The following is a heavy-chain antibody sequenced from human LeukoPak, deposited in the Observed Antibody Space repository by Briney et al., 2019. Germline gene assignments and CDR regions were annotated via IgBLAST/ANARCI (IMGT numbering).Heavy chain of an antibody. D-gene: IGHD6-6*01. CDR2: ISSSSSYI. V-gene: IGHV3-21*01. CDR3: ARGGSSSGFDY. CDR1: GFTFSSYS. J-gene: IGHJ4*02. Sequence: PGGSLRLSCAASGFTFSSYSMNWVRQAPGKWLELVSSISSSSSYIYYADSVKGRFTISRDNAKNSLYLQMNSLRAEDTAVYYCARGGSSSGFDYWGQGTLVTVSS.